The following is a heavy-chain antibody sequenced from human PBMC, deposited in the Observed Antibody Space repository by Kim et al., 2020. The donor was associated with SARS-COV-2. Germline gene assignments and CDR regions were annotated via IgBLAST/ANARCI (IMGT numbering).Heavy chain of an antibody. J-gene: IGHJ4*02. CDR1: GGYISSSSFF. V-gene: IGHV4-39*01. D-gene: IGHD6-19*01. Sequence: SETLSLTCTVSGGYISSSSFFWGWISQPPGKGLEWIGSIYYSGRAYFNPSLKSRVTISVDTSKNKFSLKLSYVTAADTAVYFCARLEASVAGSPRGPDYWGQGTLVTVSS. CDR2: IYYSGRA. CDR3: ARLEASVAGSPRGPDY.